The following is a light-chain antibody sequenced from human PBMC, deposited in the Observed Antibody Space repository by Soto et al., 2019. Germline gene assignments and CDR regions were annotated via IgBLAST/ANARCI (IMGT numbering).Light chain of an antibody. CDR1: QDIASY. Sequence: DIQMTQSPSSLSASVGDRVTITCRASQDIASYLNWYQQKPGKAPRLLIYTASTLQDGVPLRFSGSGSGTEFSLTISSLQPEDFASYFCQESHSPPFTFGQGTKLEIK. V-gene: IGKV1-39*01. CDR3: QESHSPPFT. CDR2: TAS. J-gene: IGKJ2*01.